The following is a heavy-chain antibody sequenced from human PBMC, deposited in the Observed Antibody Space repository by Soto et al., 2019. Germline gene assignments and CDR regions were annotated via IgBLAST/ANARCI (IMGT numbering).Heavy chain of an antibody. CDR1: GGSVSSGSDY. J-gene: IGHJ4*02. CDR2: IYYSGST. Sequence: PLETLSLTYTVSGGSVSSGSDYWSWIRQPPGKGLEWIGYIYYSGSTNYNPSLKSRLTISVDTSKKQLSLKLSSVTAADTAVYYCAAGSNRPEFDYWGQGILVTV. CDR3: AAGSNRPEFDY. D-gene: IGHD4-4*01. V-gene: IGHV4-61*01.